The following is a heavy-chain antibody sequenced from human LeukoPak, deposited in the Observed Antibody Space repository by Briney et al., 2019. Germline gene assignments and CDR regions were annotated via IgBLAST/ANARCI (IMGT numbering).Heavy chain of an antibody. CDR3: ARDLSSGYFDY. Sequence: GGSLRLSCAASGFTFSSYSMNWVRQAPGKGLEWVSYISSSSSTIYYADSVKGRFTISRDNAKNSLYLQMNSLRAEDTAVYYCARDLSSGYFDYWGQGTLVIVSS. J-gene: IGHJ4*02. CDR2: ISSSSSTI. V-gene: IGHV3-48*04. CDR1: GFTFSSYS. D-gene: IGHD3-22*01.